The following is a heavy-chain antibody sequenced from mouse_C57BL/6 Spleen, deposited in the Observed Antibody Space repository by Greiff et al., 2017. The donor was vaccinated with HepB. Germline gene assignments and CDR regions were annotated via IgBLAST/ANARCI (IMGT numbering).Heavy chain of an antibody. CDR2: INPGSGGT. D-gene: IGHD1-1*01. V-gene: IGHV1-54*01. CDR1: GYAFTNYL. J-gene: IGHJ2*01. CDR3: ARSGST. Sequence: VNLVESGAELVRPGTSVKVSCKASGYAFTNYLIEWVKQRPGQGLEWIGVINPGSGGTNYNEKFKGKATLTADKSSSTAYMQLSSLTSEDSAVYFCARSGSTWGQGTTLAVSS.